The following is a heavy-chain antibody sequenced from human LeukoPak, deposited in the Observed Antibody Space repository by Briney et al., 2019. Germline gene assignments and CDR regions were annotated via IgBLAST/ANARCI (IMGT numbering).Heavy chain of an antibody. CDR2: IGWDSKSI. D-gene: IGHD6-19*01. CDR1: GFTFDESA. Sequence: GRSLRLSCAASGFTFDESAMHWVRQAPGKGLEWVSGIGWDSKSIVYADSVKGRFTISRDNAKNSLYLQMNALRPEDTASYYCAKAVAAPGAFDIWGRGTVVTVSS. J-gene: IGHJ3*02. CDR3: AKAVAAPGAFDI. V-gene: IGHV3-9*01.